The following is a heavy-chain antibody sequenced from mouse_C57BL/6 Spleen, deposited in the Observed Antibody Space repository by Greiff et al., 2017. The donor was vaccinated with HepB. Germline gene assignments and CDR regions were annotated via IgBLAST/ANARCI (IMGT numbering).Heavy chain of an antibody. J-gene: IGHJ4*01. CDR3: ASQGFYYDYGEAMDY. Sequence: VQLKQSGPELVKPGASVKISCKASGYTFTDYYMNWVKQSHGKSLEWIGDINPNNGGTSYNQKFKGKATLTVDKSSSTAYMELRSLTSEDSAVYYCASQGFYYDYGEAMDYWGQGTSVTVSS. CDR1: GYTFTDYY. D-gene: IGHD2-4*01. CDR2: INPNNGGT. V-gene: IGHV1-26*01.